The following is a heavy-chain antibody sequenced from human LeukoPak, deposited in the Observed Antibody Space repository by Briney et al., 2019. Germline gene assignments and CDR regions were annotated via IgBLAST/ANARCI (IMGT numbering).Heavy chain of an antibody. Sequence: GASVKVSCKASGGTFSSYAISWVRQAPGQGLEWMGWMNPNSGNTGYAQKLQGRVTMTTDTSTSTAYMELRSLRSDDTAVYYCARDSPATVPNDYWGQGTLVTVSS. CDR1: GGTFSSYA. CDR2: MNPNSGNT. J-gene: IGHJ4*02. V-gene: IGHV1-18*01. CDR3: ARDSPATVPNDY. D-gene: IGHD4-17*01.